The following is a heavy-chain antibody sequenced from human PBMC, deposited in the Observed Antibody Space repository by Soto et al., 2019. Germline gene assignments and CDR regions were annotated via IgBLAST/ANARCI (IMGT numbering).Heavy chain of an antibody. V-gene: IGHV3-30*18. CDR2: ISYDGSNK. Sequence: GGSLRLSCAASGFTFSSYGMHWVRQAPGKGLEWVAVISYDGSNKYYADSVKGRFTISRDNSKNTLYLQMNSLRAEDTAVYYCAKDTGYHGIPFDYWGQGTLVTVSS. CDR1: GFTFSSYG. D-gene: IGHD2-21*01. J-gene: IGHJ4*02. CDR3: AKDTGYHGIPFDY.